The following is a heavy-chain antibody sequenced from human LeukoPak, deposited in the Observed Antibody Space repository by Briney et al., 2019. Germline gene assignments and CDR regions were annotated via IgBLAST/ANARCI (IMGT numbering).Heavy chain of an antibody. J-gene: IGHJ4*02. CDR3: AKRGEASFNY. CDR2: ITSDGSGI. D-gene: IGHD3-10*01. Sequence: PGGSLRLSCAASGFTFSSYWMHWVRQPPGKGLVWVSRITSDGSGIGYADSVKGRFSTSRDNAKNTLYLQMNSLRAEDTALYYCAKRGEASFNYWGQGTLVTVSS. CDR1: GFTFSSYW. V-gene: IGHV3-74*01.